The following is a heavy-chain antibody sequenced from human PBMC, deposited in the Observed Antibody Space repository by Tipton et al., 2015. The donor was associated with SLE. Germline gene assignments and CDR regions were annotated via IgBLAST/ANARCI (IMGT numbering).Heavy chain of an antibody. CDR3: ASPRTGYSNYVFDY. V-gene: IGHV4-39*07. J-gene: IGHJ4*02. CDR1: GDSLSSNNYY. CDR2: IHYAGGT. D-gene: IGHD4-11*01. Sequence: LRLSCSVSGDSLSSNNYYWGWIRQSPAQGLEWIGTIHYAGGTYYNPSLRSRLTISVDTSENHFSLNLNSVTAADTAVYYCASPRTGYSNYVFDYWGQGTLVTVSS.